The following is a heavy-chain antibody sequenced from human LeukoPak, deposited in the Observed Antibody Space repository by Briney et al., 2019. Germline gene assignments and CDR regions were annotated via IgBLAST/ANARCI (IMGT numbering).Heavy chain of an antibody. Sequence: PGGSLRLSCAASGFTFSSYWMHWVRQAPGKGLVWVSRINSDGSSTSYADSVKGRFTISRDNAKNSLYLQMNSLRAEDTAVYYCARGEYGSGSYHIDYWGQGTLVTVSS. D-gene: IGHD3-10*01. CDR2: INSDGSST. CDR3: ARGEYGSGSYHIDY. CDR1: GFTFSSYW. J-gene: IGHJ4*02. V-gene: IGHV3-74*01.